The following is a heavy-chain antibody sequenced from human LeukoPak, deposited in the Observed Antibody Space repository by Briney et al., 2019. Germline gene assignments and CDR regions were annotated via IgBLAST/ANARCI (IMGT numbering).Heavy chain of an antibody. J-gene: IGHJ4*02. CDR2: ISSSSRTI. Sequence: PGGSLRLSCAASGFTFSSYWMSWVRQAPGKGLEWVSYISSSSRTIYYADSVKGRFTISRDNAKNSLYLQMNSLRAEDTAVYYCARDEYSSSRKDYWGQGTLVTVSS. D-gene: IGHD6-6*01. CDR1: GFTFSSYW. V-gene: IGHV3-48*01. CDR3: ARDEYSSSRKDY.